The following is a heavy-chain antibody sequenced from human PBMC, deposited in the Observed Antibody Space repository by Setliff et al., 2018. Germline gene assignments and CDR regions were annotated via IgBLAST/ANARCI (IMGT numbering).Heavy chain of an antibody. J-gene: IGHJ4*02. CDR3: ARVREEAVAGKGHHDY. V-gene: IGHV1-69*13. D-gene: IGHD6-19*01. Sequence: SVKVSCKASGGTFSSYAISWVRQAPGQGLEWMGGIIXXXXXXXXXXXXXXXXTIXXXESTSTAYMEQSSLRSEDTAVYYCARVREEAVAGKGHHDYWGQGTLVTVSS. CDR1: GGTFSSYA. CDR2: IIXXXXXX.